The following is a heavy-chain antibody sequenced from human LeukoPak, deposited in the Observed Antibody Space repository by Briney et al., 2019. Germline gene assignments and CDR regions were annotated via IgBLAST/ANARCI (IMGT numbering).Heavy chain of an antibody. Sequence: SETLSLTCTVSGGSISSGSYYWSWIRQPAGKGLEWIGRIYTSGGTNYNPSLKSRVTISVDTSKSQFSLKLSSVTAADTAIYYCARGGYYGSGNDFRFDPWGQGTLVTVSS. V-gene: IGHV4-61*02. CDR1: GGSISSGSYY. D-gene: IGHD3-10*01. CDR2: IYTSGGT. J-gene: IGHJ5*02. CDR3: ARGGYYGSGNDFRFDP.